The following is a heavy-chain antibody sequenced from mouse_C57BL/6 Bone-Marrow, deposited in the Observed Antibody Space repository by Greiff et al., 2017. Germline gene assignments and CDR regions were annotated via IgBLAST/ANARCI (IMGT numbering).Heavy chain of an antibody. CDR1: GYTFTSYG. D-gene: IGHD1-1*01. CDR3: ASRYYYGSSFDY. CDR2: IYPRSGNT. J-gene: IGHJ2*01. V-gene: IGHV1-81*01. Sequence: QVQLQQSGAELARPGASVKLSCKASGYTFTSYGISWVKQRTGQGLEWIGEIYPRSGNTYYNEKFKGKATLTADKSSSTAYMGLRSLTSEDSAVYFCASRYYYGSSFDYWGQGTTLTGSS.